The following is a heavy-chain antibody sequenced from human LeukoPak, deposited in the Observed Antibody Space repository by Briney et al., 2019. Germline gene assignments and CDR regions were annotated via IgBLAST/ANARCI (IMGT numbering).Heavy chain of an antibody. CDR1: GRSISSYY. V-gene: IGHV4-4*07. CDR3: ASDHSSGSYLGVFDY. CDR2: IYTSGST. J-gene: IGHJ4*02. D-gene: IGHD1-26*01. Sequence: SETLSLTCTVSGRSISSYYGSWIRQPAGRGLEWIGRIYTSGSTNYNPSLKSRVTMSVDTSNNQFSLKLSSVTAANTAVYYCASDHSSGSYLGVFDYWGQGTLVTVSS.